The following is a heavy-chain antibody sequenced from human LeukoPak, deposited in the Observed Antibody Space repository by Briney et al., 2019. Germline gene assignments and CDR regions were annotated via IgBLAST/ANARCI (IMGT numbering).Heavy chain of an antibody. V-gene: IGHV4-39*01. CDR3: ASPGDGAAFGI. J-gene: IGHJ3*02. CDR1: GGSISSSSYY. D-gene: IGHD4-17*01. Sequence: SETLSLTCTVSGGSISSSSYYWGWIRQPPGKGLEWIGSIYYSGSTYYNPSLKSRVTISVDTSKNQFSLKLSSVTAADTAVYYCASPGDGAAFGIWGQGTMVTVSS. CDR2: IYYSGST.